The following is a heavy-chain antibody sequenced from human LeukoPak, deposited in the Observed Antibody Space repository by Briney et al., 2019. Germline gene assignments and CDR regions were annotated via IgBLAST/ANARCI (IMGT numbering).Heavy chain of an antibody. CDR3: ARAPGYSSGFGY. D-gene: IGHD6-19*01. Sequence: PGGSLRLSCAASGFTFSSYWMHRVRQAPGKGLVWVSRISSDGSSTNYADSVKGRFTISRDNAKNTLYLQMNSLRAEDTAVYYCARAPGYSSGFGYWGQGTLVTVSS. CDR2: ISSDGSST. V-gene: IGHV3-74*01. CDR1: GFTFSSYW. J-gene: IGHJ4*02.